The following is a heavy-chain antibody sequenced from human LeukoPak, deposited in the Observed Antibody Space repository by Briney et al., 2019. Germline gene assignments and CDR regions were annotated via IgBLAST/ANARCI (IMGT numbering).Heavy chain of an antibody. J-gene: IGHJ4*02. V-gene: IGHV3-48*01. Sequence: GGSLRLSCAASGFTFSRYSTNWVRQAPGKGLEWVSYISSSSSTIYYADSVKGRFTISRGNAKNSLYLQMNSLRAEDTAVYYCARDSHPYYDFWSGYHTTSSSDYWGQGTLVTVSS. CDR1: GFTFSRYS. CDR3: ARDSHPYYDFWSGYHTTSSSDY. CDR2: ISSSSSTI. D-gene: IGHD3-3*01.